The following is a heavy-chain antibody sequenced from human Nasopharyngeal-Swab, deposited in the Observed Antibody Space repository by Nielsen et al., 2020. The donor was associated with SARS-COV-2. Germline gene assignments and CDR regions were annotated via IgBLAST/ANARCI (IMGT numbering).Heavy chain of an antibody. Sequence: SETLSLTCAVYGGSLSGYYWTWIRQPPGKGLEWIGEVEQSGFTKYNPSLKSRVSISLDTSQNQVSLKVSSVTAADTAVYYCARTFCTTSSCSYYFDSWGQGNLVTVSS. D-gene: IGHD2-2*01. V-gene: IGHV4-34*01. CDR2: VEQSGFT. J-gene: IGHJ4*02. CDR3: ARTFCTTSSCSYYFDS. CDR1: GGSLSGYY.